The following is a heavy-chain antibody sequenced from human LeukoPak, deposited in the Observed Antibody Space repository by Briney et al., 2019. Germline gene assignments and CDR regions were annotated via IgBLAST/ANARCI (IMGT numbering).Heavy chain of an antibody. V-gene: IGHV3-30-3*01. D-gene: IGHD6-13*01. CDR2: ISYDGSNK. Sequence: GGSLRLSCAASGFTFSSYAMHWVRQAPGKGLEWVAVISYDGSNKYYADSVKGRFTISRDNSKNTLYLQMNSLRAEDTAVYYCARHKQQREFDYWGQGTLVTVSS. J-gene: IGHJ4*02. CDR1: GFTFSSYA. CDR3: ARHKQQREFDY.